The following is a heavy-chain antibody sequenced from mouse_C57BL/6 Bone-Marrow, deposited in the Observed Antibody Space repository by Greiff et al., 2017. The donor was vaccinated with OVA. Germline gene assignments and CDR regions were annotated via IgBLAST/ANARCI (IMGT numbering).Heavy chain of an antibody. D-gene: IGHD2-3*01. J-gene: IGHJ4*01. CDR2: IYPGSGNT. V-gene: IGHV1-76*01. CDR3: ASPYDGYYDAMDY. CDR1: GYTFTDYY. Sequence: QVQLQQSGAELVRPGASVKLSCKASGYTFTDYYINWVKQRPGQGLEWIARIYPGSGNTYYNEKFKGKATLTAEKSSSTAYMQLSSLTSEDSAVYFCASPYDGYYDAMDYWGQGTSVTVSS.